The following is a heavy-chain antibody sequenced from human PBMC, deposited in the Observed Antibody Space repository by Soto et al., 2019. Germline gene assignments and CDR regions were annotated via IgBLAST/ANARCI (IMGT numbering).Heavy chain of an antibody. J-gene: IGHJ6*02. CDR1: GYTFTGYY. V-gene: IGHV1-2*02. Sequence: ASVEVACKASGYTFTGYYMHWVRQAPGQGLEWMGWINPNSGGTNYGQKFQGRVTMTRYTSISTAYMELSRLRSDDTAVYYCASPVGDNWNDVGYYGMGGWGQGTTVTVSS. D-gene: IGHD1-1*01. CDR2: INPNSGGT. CDR3: ASPVGDNWNDVGYYGMGG.